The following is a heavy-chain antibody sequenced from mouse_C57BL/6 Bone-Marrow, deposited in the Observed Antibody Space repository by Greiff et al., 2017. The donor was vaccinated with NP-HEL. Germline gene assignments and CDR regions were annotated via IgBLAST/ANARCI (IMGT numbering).Heavy chain of an antibody. CDR3: ARARSYYSNDPYYYAMDY. J-gene: IGHJ4*01. D-gene: IGHD2-5*01. Sequence: VQLQQSGAELAKPGASVKLSCKASGYTFTSYWMHWVKQRPGQGLEWIGYINPSSGYTKYNQKFKDKATLTADKSSSTAYMQLSSLTYEDSAVYYCARARSYYSNDPYYYAMDYWGQGTSVTVSS. V-gene: IGHV1-7*01. CDR1: GYTFTSYW. CDR2: INPSSGYT.